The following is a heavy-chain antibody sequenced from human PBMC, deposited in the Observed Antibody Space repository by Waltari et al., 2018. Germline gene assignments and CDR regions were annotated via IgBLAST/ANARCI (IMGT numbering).Heavy chain of an antibody. J-gene: IGHJ4*02. CDR1: GYTFTSYY. V-gene: IGHV1-46*01. Sequence: QVQLVQSGAEVKKPGASVKVSCKASGYTFTSYYMHWVRQAPGQGLEWMGIINPRGGSTRHAQECQGRVTMTRDTSTSTVYMELSSLRSEDTAVYYCARAYSEISPIRYPLDFDYWGQGTLVTVSS. CDR3: ARAYSEISPIRYPLDFDY. CDR2: INPRGGST. D-gene: IGHD2-21*01.